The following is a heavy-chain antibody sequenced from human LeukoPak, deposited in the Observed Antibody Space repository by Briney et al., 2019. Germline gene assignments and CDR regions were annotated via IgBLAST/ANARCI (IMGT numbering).Heavy chain of an antibody. CDR2: ISGSGGDT. CDR1: GFTFSNFL. V-gene: IGHV3-23*01. Sequence: GGSLRLSCAASGFTFSNFLMTWVRQAPGKRPEWVSAISGSGGDTYYADSVKGRFTISRDNSKNTVYLQMNSLRADDTAVYYCARDFTPEWFDIHWGQGTLVTVS. J-gene: IGHJ4*02. D-gene: IGHD3-3*01. CDR3: ARDFTPEWFDIH.